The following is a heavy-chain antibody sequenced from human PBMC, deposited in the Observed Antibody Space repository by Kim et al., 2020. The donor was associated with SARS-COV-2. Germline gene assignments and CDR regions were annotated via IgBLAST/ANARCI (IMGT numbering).Heavy chain of an antibody. CDR2: INPSGGST. CDR3: ARVPLRFLEWLPSLYYYYGMDV. V-gene: IGHV1-46*01. D-gene: IGHD3-3*01. J-gene: IGHJ6*02. CDR1: GYTFTSYY. Sequence: ASVKVSCKASGYTFTSYYMHWVRQAPGQGLEWMGIINPSGGSTSYAQKFQGRVTMTRDTSTSTVYMELSSLRSEDTAVYYCARVPLRFLEWLPSLYYYYGMDVWGQGTTVTVSS.